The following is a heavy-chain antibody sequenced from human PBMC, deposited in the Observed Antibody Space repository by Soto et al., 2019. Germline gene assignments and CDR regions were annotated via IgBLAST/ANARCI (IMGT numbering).Heavy chain of an antibody. CDR2: ILYDGSKK. D-gene: IGHD6-19*01. CDR1: GFTFSSYG. V-gene: IGHV3-30*18. CDR3: VKDGSSGWPYFDDMDV. J-gene: IGHJ6*02. Sequence: QVQLVESGGGVVQPGRSLRLSCAASGFTFSSYGMHWVRQAPGKGLEWVAVILYDGSKKYYADSVKGRFTISRDNSKNTLCLQMSSLRAEDTALYYCVKDGSSGWPYFDDMDVWVQGTTVTVSS.